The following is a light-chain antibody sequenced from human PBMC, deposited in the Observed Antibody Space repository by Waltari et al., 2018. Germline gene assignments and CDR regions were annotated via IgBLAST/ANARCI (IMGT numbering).Light chain of an antibody. J-gene: IGLJ3*02. Sequence: QSALTQPASVSGSPGQSITISCTGTSSDIGGYNYVSWYQQHPGKAPKLMIFDVSNRPSAVANRFSGSKSGNTASLTISGLQAEDEADYYCSSYTSSSTLVFGGGTKLTVL. CDR2: DVS. CDR1: SSDIGGYNY. V-gene: IGLV2-14*03. CDR3: SSYTSSSTLV.